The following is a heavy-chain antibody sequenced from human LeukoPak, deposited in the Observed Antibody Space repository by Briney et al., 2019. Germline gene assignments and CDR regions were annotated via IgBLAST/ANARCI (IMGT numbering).Heavy chain of an antibody. CDR1: GFTFDDYA. Sequence: GGSLRLSCAASGFTFDDYAMHWVRQAPGKGLEWVSGISWNSGSIGYADSVKGRFTISRDHAKNSLYLQMNSLRAEDTALYYCAKSRQWLVSALDYWGQGTLVTVSS. V-gene: IGHV3-9*01. D-gene: IGHD6-19*01. CDR2: ISWNSGSI. J-gene: IGHJ4*02. CDR3: AKSRQWLVSALDY.